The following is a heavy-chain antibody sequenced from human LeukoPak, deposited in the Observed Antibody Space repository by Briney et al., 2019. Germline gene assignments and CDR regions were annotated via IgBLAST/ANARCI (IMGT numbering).Heavy chain of an antibody. Sequence: ASVTVSCKVSGYSLTELSMDWVRQAPGKGLEWMGGFDPEEDDTIYAQKFQGRVTMTEDTSTDTAYMELSSLRSEDTAVYYCATNSGSYFLYWGQGTLVTVSS. D-gene: IGHD1-26*01. CDR3: ATNSGSYFLY. V-gene: IGHV1-24*01. J-gene: IGHJ4*02. CDR2: FDPEEDDT. CDR1: GYSLTELS.